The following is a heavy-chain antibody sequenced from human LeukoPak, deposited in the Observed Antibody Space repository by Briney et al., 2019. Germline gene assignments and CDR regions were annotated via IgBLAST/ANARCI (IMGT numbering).Heavy chain of an antibody. Sequence: GGSLRLSCAASGFTFSSYAMSWVRQAPGNALEWVSAISGSGGSTYYADSVKGRFTISRDNSKNTLYLQMNSLRAEDTAVYYCAKGGNWESSSWYHYYYMDVWGRGTTVTVSS. CDR1: GFTFSSYA. CDR3: AKGGNWESSSWYHYYYMDV. J-gene: IGHJ6*03. CDR2: ISGSGGST. V-gene: IGHV3-23*01. D-gene: IGHD6-13*01.